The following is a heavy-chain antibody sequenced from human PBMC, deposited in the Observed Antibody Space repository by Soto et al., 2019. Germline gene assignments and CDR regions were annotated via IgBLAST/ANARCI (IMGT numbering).Heavy chain of an antibody. CDR3: ARGLPGKTTTDAFDI. CDR1: GGSIISYY. D-gene: IGHD1-1*01. CDR2: IYYSGST. V-gene: IGHV4-59*01. J-gene: IGHJ3*02. Sequence: SETLSLTCTVSGGSIISYYWSWIRQPPGKGLEWIGYIYYSGSTNYNPSLKSRVTISVDTSKNQFSLKLSSVTAADTAVYYCARGLPGKTTTDAFDIWGQGTMVTVSS.